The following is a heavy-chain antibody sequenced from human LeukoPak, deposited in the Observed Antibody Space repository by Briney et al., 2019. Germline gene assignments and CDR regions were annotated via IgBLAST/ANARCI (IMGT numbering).Heavy chain of an antibody. Sequence: IPSETLSLTCAVYGGSFSGYYWSWIRQPPVKALEWIGEINHSGSTNYNPSLKSRVTISVDTPKNQFSLKLSSVTAADTAVYYCASFCSSTRCYQNWFGPWGQGTLVTVSS. D-gene: IGHD2-2*01. V-gene: IGHV4-34*01. J-gene: IGHJ5*02. CDR2: INHSGST. CDR3: ASFCSSTRCYQNWFGP. CDR1: GGSFSGYY.